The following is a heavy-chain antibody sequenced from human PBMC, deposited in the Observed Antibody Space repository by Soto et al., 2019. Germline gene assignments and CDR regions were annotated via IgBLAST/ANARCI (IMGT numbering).Heavy chain of an antibody. J-gene: IGHJ5*02. V-gene: IGHV3-7*05. Sequence: GGSLRLSCAASGFTLSSYWMSWVRQAPGKGLEWVANIKQDGSEKYYVDSVKGRFTISRDNAKNSLYRQMNSLRAEDTAVYYCARDPTMVRGVAIFSHNWFDPWGQGTLVTVSS. D-gene: IGHD3-10*01. CDR3: ARDPTMVRGVAIFSHNWFDP. CDR2: IKQDGSEK. CDR1: GFTLSSYW.